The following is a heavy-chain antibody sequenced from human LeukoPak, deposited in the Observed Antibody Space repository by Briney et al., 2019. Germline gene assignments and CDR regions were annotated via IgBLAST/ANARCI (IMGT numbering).Heavy chain of an antibody. Sequence: PGGSLRLSCAASGFTFSSYGMHWVRQAPGKGLEWVAFIRYDGSNKYYADSVKGRFTISRDNSKNTLYLQMNRMRAEDTAVYYCARIPGGYYYYMDVWGKGTTVTISS. V-gene: IGHV3-30*02. CDR2: IRYDGSNK. J-gene: IGHJ6*03. D-gene: IGHD2-21*01. CDR3: ARIPGGYYYYMDV. CDR1: GFTFSSYG.